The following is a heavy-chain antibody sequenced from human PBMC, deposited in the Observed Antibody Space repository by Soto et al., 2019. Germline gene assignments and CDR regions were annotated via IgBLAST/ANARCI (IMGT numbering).Heavy chain of an antibody. CDR1: GYTFTGYY. D-gene: IGHD3-22*01. Sequence: ASVKVSCKASGYTFTGYYMHWVRQAPGQGLEWMGWINPNSGGTNYAQKFQGRVTMTRDTSTSTAYMELSRLRSDDTAVYYCARDTYGYYDSSGYYYYDYWGQGTLVTV. J-gene: IGHJ4*02. V-gene: IGHV1-2*02. CDR3: ARDTYGYYDSSGYYYYDY. CDR2: INPNSGGT.